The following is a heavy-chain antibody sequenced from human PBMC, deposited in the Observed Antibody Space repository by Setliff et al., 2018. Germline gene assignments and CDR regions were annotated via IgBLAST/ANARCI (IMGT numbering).Heavy chain of an antibody. CDR3: VREGVDRRSSTDYRYYMDV. J-gene: IGHJ6*03. CDR2: TIPMFGTT. V-gene: IGHV1-69*05. CDR1: GGTFKNYG. Sequence: GASVKVSCKASGGTFKNYGISWVRQAPGQGLEWMGGTIPMFGTTEYAQKFQGRLTIITDESTNTAFMQLSSLRSDDTAVYYCVREGVDRRSSTDYRYYMDVWGKGTTVTVSS. D-gene: IGHD6-6*01.